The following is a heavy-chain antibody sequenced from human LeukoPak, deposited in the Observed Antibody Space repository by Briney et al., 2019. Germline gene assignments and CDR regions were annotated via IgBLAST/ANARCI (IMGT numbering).Heavy chain of an antibody. J-gene: IGHJ1*01. CDR3: AKPPIVGATGYFQH. Sequence: PGGSLRLSCAASGFSFTTHSMNWVRQAPGKGLEWVSFISVTSSFISYADSVKGRFTISRDNGENSLYLQMNSLRAEDTAVYYCAKPPIVGATGYFQHWGQGTLVTVSS. D-gene: IGHD1-26*01. V-gene: IGHV3-48*01. CDR2: ISVTSSFI. CDR1: GFSFTTHS.